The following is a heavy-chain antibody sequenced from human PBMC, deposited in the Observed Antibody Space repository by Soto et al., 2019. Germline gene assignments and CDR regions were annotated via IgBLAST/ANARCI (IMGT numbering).Heavy chain of an antibody. CDR2: IYSGGST. D-gene: IGHD4-17*01. CDR1: GFTVSSNY. J-gene: IGHJ4*02. Sequence: EVQLVESGGGLVQPGGSLRLSCAASGFTVSSNYMSWVRQAPGKGLEWVSVIYSGGSTYYADSVKGRFTISRDNSKNTLYLQMNSLRAEDTDVYYCARESYGDYEYYFDYWGQGTLVTVSS. CDR3: ARESYGDYEYYFDY. V-gene: IGHV3-66*01.